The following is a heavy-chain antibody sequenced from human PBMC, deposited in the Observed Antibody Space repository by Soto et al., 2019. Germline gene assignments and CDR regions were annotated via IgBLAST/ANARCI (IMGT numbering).Heavy chain of an antibody. CDR3: ARSSSIWYDRDDYYYYYMDV. CDR2: ISSSSSYI. V-gene: IGHV3-21*01. J-gene: IGHJ6*03. Sequence: GGSLRLSCAASGFTFSSYSMNWVRQAPGKGLEWVSSISSSSSYIYYADSVKGRFTISRDNAKNSLYLQMNSLRAVDTAVYYCARSSSIWYDRDDYYYYYMDVWAKGTTVTVS. D-gene: IGHD6-13*01. CDR1: GFTFSSYS.